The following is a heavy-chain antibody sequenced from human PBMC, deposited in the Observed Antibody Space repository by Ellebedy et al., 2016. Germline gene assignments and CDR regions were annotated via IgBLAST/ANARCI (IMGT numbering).Heavy chain of an antibody. D-gene: IGHD1-26*01. CDR1: GGSFSGYY. V-gene: IGHV4-34*01. CDR2: INHSGST. J-gene: IGHJ4*02. CDR3: ARPVGSLRLYYFDY. Sequence: GSLRLSXAVYGGSFSGYYWSWIRQPPGKGLEWIGEINHSGSTNYNPSLKSRVTISVDTSKNQFSLKLSSVTAADTAVYYCARPVGSLRLYYFDYWGQGTLVTVSS.